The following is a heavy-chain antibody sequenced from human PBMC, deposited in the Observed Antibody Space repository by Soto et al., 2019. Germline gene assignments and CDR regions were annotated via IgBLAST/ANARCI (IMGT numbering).Heavy chain of an antibody. CDR1: GFSLSTSGVG. V-gene: IGHV2-5*02. CDR2: IYWDDDK. CDR3: AHVPIAAAGTGKDFQH. Sequence: QITLKESGPTLVKPTQTLTLTCTFSGFSLSTSGVGVGWIRQPPGKHLEWLALIYWDDDKRYSPSLKSRLTITKDYSKTPVVLTMTNMDPVDTATYYCAHVPIAAAGTGKDFQHWGQGTLVTVSS. J-gene: IGHJ1*01. D-gene: IGHD6-13*01.